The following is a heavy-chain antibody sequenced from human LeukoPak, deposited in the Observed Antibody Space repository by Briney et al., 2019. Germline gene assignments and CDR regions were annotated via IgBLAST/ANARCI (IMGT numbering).Heavy chain of an antibody. CDR2: ISDTGST. CDR3: VRTPRYDFWSGYFSGDPYGMDV. J-gene: IGHJ6*02. D-gene: IGHD3-3*01. CDR1: GDSISSYY. Sequence: SETLSLTCTVSGDSISSYYWSWIRQPPGKGLEWIGYISDTGSTNYNPSLKSRVTISVDTSKNQFSLKLSSVTAADTAVYYCVRTPRYDFWSGYFSGDPYGMDVWGQGTTVTVSS. V-gene: IGHV4-59*12.